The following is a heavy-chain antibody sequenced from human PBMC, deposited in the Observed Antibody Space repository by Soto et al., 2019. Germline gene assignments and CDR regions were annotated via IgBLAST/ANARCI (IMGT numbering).Heavy chain of an antibody. CDR2: IYYSGST. J-gene: IGHJ4*02. V-gene: IGHV4-59*08. CDR1: GGSISSYY. Sequence: LSLTCTVSGGSISSYYWSWIRQPPGKGLEWIGYIYYSGSTNYNPSLKSRVTISVDTSKNQFSLKLSSVTAADTAVYYCASGATPGIAAAGYDFWHYYFDYWGQGTLVTVSS. D-gene: IGHD6-13*01. CDR3: ASGATPGIAAAGYDFWHYYFDY.